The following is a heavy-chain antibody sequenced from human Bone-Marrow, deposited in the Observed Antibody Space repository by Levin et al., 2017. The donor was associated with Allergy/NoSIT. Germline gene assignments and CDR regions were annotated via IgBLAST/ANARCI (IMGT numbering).Heavy chain of an antibody. CDR2: ISWNSGSI. Sequence: AGGSLRLSCAASGFTFDDYAMHWVRQAPGKGLEWVSGISWNSGSIGYADSVKGRFTISRDNAKNSLYLQMNSLRAEDTALYYCAKDYCSSTSCYSLEHMRGPDYYYYYGMDVWGQGTTVTVSS. CDR1: GFTFDDYA. CDR3: AKDYCSSTSCYSLEHMRGPDYYYYYGMDV. J-gene: IGHJ6*02. D-gene: IGHD2-2*01. V-gene: IGHV3-9*01.